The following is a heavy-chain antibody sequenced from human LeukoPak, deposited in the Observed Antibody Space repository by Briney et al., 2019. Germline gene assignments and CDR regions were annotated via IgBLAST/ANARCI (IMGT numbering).Heavy chain of an antibody. J-gene: IGHJ4*02. V-gene: IGHV3-21*01. CDR3: ARGTPTTRDFDY. D-gene: IGHD4-11*01. CDR1: GFTFSSYN. CDR2: ISSSSNYI. Sequence: GRSLRLSCAASGFTFSSYNMNWVRQAPGKGLEWVSFISSSSNYIYYTDSVKGRFTISRDNAKNSLFLQMNSLRAEDTAVYYCARGTPTTRDFDYWGQGTLVTVSS.